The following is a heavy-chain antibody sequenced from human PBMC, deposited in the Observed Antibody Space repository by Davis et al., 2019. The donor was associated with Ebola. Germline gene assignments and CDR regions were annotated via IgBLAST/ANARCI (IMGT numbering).Heavy chain of an antibody. CDR2: TGTTGDT. Sequence: GESLKISCAASGFTFSRYDMNWVRQVAGKSLEWVSATGTTGDTYYPDSVKGRFIVSREDAKNSFYLQMNSLRAEDTAVYYCGRSEPGSRFRIDSWSQGTLVIVSS. D-gene: IGHD1-14*01. J-gene: IGHJ4*02. V-gene: IGHV3-13*04. CDR3: GRSEPGSRFRIDS. CDR1: GFTFSRYD.